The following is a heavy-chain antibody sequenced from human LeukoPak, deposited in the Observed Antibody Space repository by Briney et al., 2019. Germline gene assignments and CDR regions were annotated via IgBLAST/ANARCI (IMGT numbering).Heavy chain of an antibody. J-gene: IGHJ4*02. CDR1: GGSISSSSYY. CDR3: ATLLCSSTSCYTEFDY. Sequence: PSETLSLTCTVSGGSISSSSYYWRWTRQPPGKGLEWLGSIYYSGSTYYNPSLKSPVTISVDTSKNQSSLKLSSVTAADTAVYYCATLLCSSTSCYTEFDYWGQGTLVTVSS. V-gene: IGHV4-39*01. CDR2: IYYSGST. D-gene: IGHD2-2*02.